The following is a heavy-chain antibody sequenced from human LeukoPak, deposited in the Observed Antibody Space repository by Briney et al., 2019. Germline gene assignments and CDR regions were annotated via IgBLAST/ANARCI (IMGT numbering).Heavy chain of an antibody. CDR3: ARDETVIVGATKSAFDI. J-gene: IGHJ3*02. CDR1: GFTFSSYA. Sequence: GGSLRLSCAASGFTFSSYAMSWVRQAPGKGLEWVSASSGSGGNTYYADSVKGRFTISRDNAKNSLYLQMNSLRAEDTAVYYCARDETVIVGATKSAFDIWGQGTMVTVSS. CDR2: SSGSGGNT. V-gene: IGHV3-23*01. D-gene: IGHD1-26*01.